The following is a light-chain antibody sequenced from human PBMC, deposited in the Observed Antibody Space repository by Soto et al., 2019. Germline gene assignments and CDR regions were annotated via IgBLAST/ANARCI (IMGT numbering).Light chain of an antibody. J-gene: IGKJ1*01. CDR3: QQSYSTPT. CDR2: AAS. CDR1: QSISSY. V-gene: IGKV1-39*01. Sequence: IHMTQSASSLSASVGYRVTITCRASQSISSYLNWYQQKPGKAPKLLIYAASSLQSGVPSRFSGSGSGTDFTLTISSLQPEDFATYYCQQSYSTPTFGQGTKVDIK.